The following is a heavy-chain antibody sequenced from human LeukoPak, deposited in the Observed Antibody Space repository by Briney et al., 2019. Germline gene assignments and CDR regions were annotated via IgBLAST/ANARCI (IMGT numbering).Heavy chain of an antibody. CDR2: ISSSSSFI. J-gene: IGHJ3*02. CDR3: AKDQSSRDGYNYGAFDI. V-gene: IGHV3-21*04. CDR1: GFSFSSYS. D-gene: IGHD5-24*01. Sequence: PGGFLRLSCAASGFSFSSYSVYWVRQAPGKGLECVSSISSSSSFIHYADSVKGRFTISRDDPKNTLYLQMNSLRAEDTAVYYCAKDQSSRDGYNYGAFDIWGQGAMVTVSS.